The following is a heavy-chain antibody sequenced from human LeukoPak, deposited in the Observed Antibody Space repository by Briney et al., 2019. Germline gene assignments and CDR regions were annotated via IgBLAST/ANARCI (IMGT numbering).Heavy chain of an antibody. V-gene: IGHV4-59*01. CDR1: GGSISSYY. J-gene: IGHJ4*02. CDR2: IYYSGST. CDR3: ARDEGRDGYNSY. D-gene: IGHD5-24*01. Sequence: SETLSLTCTVSGGSISSYYWSWIRQPPGKGLEWIGYIYYSGSTNYNPSLRSRVTISVDTSKNQFSLKLSSVTAADTAVYYCARDEGRDGYNSYWGQGTLVTVSS.